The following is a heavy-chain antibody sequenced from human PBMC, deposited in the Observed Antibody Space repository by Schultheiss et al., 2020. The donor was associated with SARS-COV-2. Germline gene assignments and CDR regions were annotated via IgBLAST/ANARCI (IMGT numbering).Heavy chain of an antibody. Sequence: GGSLRLSCAASGFTFSDYYMTWIRQAPGKGLEWVSFISSSSSYIYYADSVKGRFTISRDNAKNSLYLQMNSLRAEDTAVYYCARALKYCSSTSCYLYYYYYYMDVWGKGTTVTVSS. J-gene: IGHJ6*03. CDR1: GFTFSDYY. CDR2: ISSSSSYI. D-gene: IGHD2-2*01. CDR3: ARALKYCSSTSCYLYYYYYYMDV. V-gene: IGHV3-11*06.